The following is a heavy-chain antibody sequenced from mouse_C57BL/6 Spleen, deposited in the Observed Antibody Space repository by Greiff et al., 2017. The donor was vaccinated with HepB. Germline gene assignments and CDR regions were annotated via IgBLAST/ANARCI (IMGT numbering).Heavy chain of an antibody. CDR1: GFTFSSYG. V-gene: IGHV5-6-3*01. CDR2: INSNGGST. Sequence: EVKVVESGGGLVQPGGSLKLSCAASGFTFSSYGMSWVRQTPDKRLELVATINSNGGSTYYPDSVKGRFTISRDNAKNTLYLQMSSLKSEDTAMYYCARMARTINGGQGTTLTVSA. CDR3: ARMARTIN. J-gene: IGHJ2*01.